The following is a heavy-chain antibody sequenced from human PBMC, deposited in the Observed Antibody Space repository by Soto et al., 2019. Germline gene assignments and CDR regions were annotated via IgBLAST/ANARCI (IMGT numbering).Heavy chain of an antibody. Sequence: EVQLLESGGGLVQPGGSLRLSCAASGFTFSSYAMSWVGQAPGKGLEWVSAISGSGGSTYYADSVKGRFTISRDNSKKTLYLQMKSVRTDDTDVYYCAKEGGYCSSTSCYGRVYYWGQGTLVTVSS. CDR3: AKEGGYCSSTSCYGRVYY. J-gene: IGHJ4*02. V-gene: IGHV3-23*01. CDR2: ISGSGGST. D-gene: IGHD2-2*03. CDR1: GFTFSSYA.